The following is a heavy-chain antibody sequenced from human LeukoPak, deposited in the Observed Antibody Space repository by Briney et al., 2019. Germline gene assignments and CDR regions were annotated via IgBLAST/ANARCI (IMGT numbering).Heavy chain of an antibody. V-gene: IGHV1-2*02. CDR3: ARADFGFGELFPFDY. CDR1: GYTFTGYY. J-gene: IGHJ4*02. D-gene: IGHD3-10*01. CDR2: INPNSGGT. Sequence: ASVKVSCKAAGYTFTGYYMHWERQAPGQGLEWMGWINPNSGGTNYAQKFQGRVTMTRDTSISTAYMELSRLRSDDTAVYYCARADFGFGELFPFDYWGQGTLVTVSS.